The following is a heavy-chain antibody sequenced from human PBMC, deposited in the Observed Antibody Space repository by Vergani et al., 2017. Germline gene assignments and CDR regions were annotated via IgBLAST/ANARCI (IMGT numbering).Heavy chain of an antibody. Sequence: EVQLLESGGGLAQPGGSLRLSCAASGFTFSSYSMNWVRQAPGKGLEWVSSISSSSSYIYYADSVKGRFTISRDNAKNSLYLQMNSLRAEDTAVYYCARDLGYCSSTSCYHAGYMDVWGKGTTVTVSS. CDR1: GFTFSSYS. CDR3: ARDLGYCSSTSCYHAGYMDV. CDR2: ISSSSSYI. D-gene: IGHD2-2*01. V-gene: IGHV3-21*04. J-gene: IGHJ6*03.